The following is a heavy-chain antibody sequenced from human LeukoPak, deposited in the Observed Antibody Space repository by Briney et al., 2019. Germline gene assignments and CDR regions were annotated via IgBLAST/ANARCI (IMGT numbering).Heavy chain of an antibody. J-gene: IGHJ4*02. Sequence: ASVKVSCKASGYTFTSYGISWVRQAPGQGLEWMGWISAYNGNTNYAQKLQGRVTMTTDTSTSTAYMELRSLRSDDTAVCYCVAIRGFGELLYPRGWGQGTLVTVSS. V-gene: IGHV1-18*01. CDR2: ISAYNGNT. D-gene: IGHD3-10*01. CDR3: VAIRGFGELLYPRG. CDR1: GYTFTSYG.